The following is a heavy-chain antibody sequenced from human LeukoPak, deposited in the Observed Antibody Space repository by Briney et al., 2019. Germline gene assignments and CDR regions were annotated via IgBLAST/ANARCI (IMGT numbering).Heavy chain of an antibody. CDR2: IIPIFGTA. Sequence: SVKVSCKASGGTFSSYAISWVRQAPGQGLEWMGGIIPIFGTANYAQKFQGRVTITADESTSTAYMELSSLRSEDTAVYYCARGLVAAAGTWFDPWGQGTLVTVSS. D-gene: IGHD6-13*01. V-gene: IGHV1-69*13. J-gene: IGHJ5*02. CDR1: GGTFSSYA. CDR3: ARGLVAAAGTWFDP.